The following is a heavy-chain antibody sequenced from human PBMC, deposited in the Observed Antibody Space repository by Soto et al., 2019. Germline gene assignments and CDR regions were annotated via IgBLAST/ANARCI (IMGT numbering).Heavy chain of an antibody. CDR1: GDSIRSYY. V-gene: IGHV4-59*01. CDR2: VFHTGNT. J-gene: IGHJ4*02. Sequence: SETLSLTCSVSGDSIRSYYWTWIRQPPGKGLQWIGYVFHTGNTNYNPSLKSRVTISEDASKNQVSLRLTSVTAADTAVYFCAREQYNWKIWGQGTLVTAPQ. CDR3: AREQYNWKI. D-gene: IGHD1-20*01.